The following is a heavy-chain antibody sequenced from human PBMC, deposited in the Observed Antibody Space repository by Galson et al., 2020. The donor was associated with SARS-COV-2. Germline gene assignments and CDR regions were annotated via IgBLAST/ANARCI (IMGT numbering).Heavy chain of an antibody. D-gene: IGHD6-19*01. V-gene: IGHV3-48*03. CDR2: ISRSGSTI. CDR1: GFTFSSYE. Sequence: GGSLRLSCAASGFTFSSYEMNWVRQAPGKGLEWVSYISRSGSTIYYADSVKGRFTISRDNAKNSLYLQMNSLRAEDTAVYYCARDLETGYSSVWGGYFDYWGQGTLVTVSS. CDR3: ARDLETGYSSVWGGYFDY. J-gene: IGHJ4*02.